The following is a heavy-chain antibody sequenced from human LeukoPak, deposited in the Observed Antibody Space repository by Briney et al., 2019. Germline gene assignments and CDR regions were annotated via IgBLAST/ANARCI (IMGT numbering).Heavy chain of an antibody. J-gene: IGHJ4*02. D-gene: IGHD6-19*01. CDR2: IYYSGST. CDR1: GGSISSYY. CDR3: ARDSSGWYFDY. Sequence: SGTLSLACAVSGGSISSYYWSWIRQPPGKGLEWIGYIYYSGSTNYNPSLKSRVTISVDTSKNQFSLKLSSVTAADTAVYYCARDSSGWYFDYWGQGTLVTVSS. V-gene: IGHV4-59*01.